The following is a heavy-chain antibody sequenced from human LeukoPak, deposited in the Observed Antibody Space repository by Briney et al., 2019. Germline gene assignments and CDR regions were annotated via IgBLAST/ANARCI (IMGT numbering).Heavy chain of an antibody. CDR3: VKGVRMGVTSAFDI. CDR2: IRYDGSNK. V-gene: IGHV3-30*02. J-gene: IGHJ3*02. Sequence: GGSLRLSCAASGFTFSSYGMHWVRQAPGKGLEWVAFIRYDGSNKYYADSVKGRFTISRDNSKNTLYPQMNSLRAEDTAVYYCVKGVRMGVTSAFDIWGHGTMVTVSS. D-gene: IGHD1-26*01. CDR1: GFTFSSYG.